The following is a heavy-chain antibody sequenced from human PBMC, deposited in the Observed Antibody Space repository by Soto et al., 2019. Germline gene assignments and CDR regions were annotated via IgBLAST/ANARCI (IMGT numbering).Heavy chain of an antibody. V-gene: IGHV3-30*18. Sequence: GGSLRLSCAASGFTFNTYGMPWLRQAPGKGLEWVAVISYDGSDKYYADSVKGRFIISRDNSKNTLYLQMNSLRAEDTAIYYCAKSPNFYCSSPYRYMFYFDFWGQGALVTISS. D-gene: IGHD3-16*02. J-gene: IGHJ4*02. CDR2: ISYDGSDK. CDR1: GFTFNTYG. CDR3: AKSPNFYCSSPYRYMFYFDF.